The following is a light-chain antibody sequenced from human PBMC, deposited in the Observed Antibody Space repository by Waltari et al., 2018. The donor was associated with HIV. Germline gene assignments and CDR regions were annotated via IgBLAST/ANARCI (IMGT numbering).Light chain of an antibody. CDR1: QSVGGD. Sequence: ETVMTQSPDILSVSPGERPTLSCRASQSVGGDVARYQQKPGQAPRLLIYGATSRATGIPARFSASGSGTEFILTISSLQSEDFAVYFCQQYNHWPLTFGGGTKVEIK. CDR2: GAT. V-gene: IGKV3-15*01. J-gene: IGKJ4*01. CDR3: QQYNHWPLT.